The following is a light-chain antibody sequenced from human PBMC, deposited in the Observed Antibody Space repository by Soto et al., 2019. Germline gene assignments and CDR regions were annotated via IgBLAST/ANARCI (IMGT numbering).Light chain of an antibody. Sequence: VLTQSPLSSPVTLGQPASISCRSSQSLVYSDGNTYLSWLQQRPGQPPRLLIYQVSNLFSGVPERFSGSGAGTDFTLKISRVEAEDVGVYSCIQFSHFPRTFGQGTKVEIK. V-gene: IGKV2-24*01. CDR1: QSLVYSDGNTY. J-gene: IGKJ1*01. CDR3: IQFSHFPRT. CDR2: QVS.